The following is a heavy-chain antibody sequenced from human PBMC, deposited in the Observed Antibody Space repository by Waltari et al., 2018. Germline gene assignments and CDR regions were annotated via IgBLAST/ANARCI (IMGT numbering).Heavy chain of an antibody. D-gene: IGHD2-21*01. CDR1: GFTFSSYW. CDR2: IKQDGSEK. CDR3: ARDYILGVNDY. V-gene: IGHV3-7*04. Sequence: EVQLVESGGGLVQPGGSLRLSCAASGFTFSSYWMRWVRQAPGKGLEWVANIKQDGSEKYYVDSVKGRFTISRDNAKNSLYLQMNSLRAEDTAVYYCARDYILGVNDYWGQGTLVTVSS. J-gene: IGHJ4*02.